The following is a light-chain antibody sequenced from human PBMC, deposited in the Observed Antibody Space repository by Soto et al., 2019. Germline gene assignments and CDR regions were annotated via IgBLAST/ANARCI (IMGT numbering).Light chain of an antibody. CDR1: SSNIGAGYD. Sequence: QSVLTQPPSVSGAPGQRVTISCTGSSSNIGAGYDVHWYQQLPGTAPKLLIYANSNRPSGVPDRFSGSKSGTAASLAITGLEADDEADYYCQSDDSSLSGSDWVFGGGTKVTVL. CDR2: ANS. J-gene: IGLJ3*02. V-gene: IGLV1-40*01. CDR3: QSDDSSLSGSDWV.